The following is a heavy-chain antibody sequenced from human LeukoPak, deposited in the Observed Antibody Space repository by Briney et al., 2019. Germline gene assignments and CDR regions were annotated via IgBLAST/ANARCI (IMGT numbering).Heavy chain of an antibody. CDR1: GFTFSNYG. D-gene: IGHD2-15*01. V-gene: IGHV3-7*04. Sequence: GGSLRLSCAASGFTFSNYGMSWVRQAPGKGLEWVANIKKDGSEKYYVDSVKGRFTISRDNAKISLYLQMNSLRAEDTAVYYCARAVVVVAATDFDYWGQGTLVTVSS. J-gene: IGHJ4*02. CDR2: IKKDGSEK. CDR3: ARAVVVVAATDFDY.